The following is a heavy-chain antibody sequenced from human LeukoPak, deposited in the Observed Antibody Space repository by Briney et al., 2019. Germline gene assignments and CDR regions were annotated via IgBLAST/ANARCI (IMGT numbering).Heavy chain of an antibody. CDR3: ARILDSAWGELGY. D-gene: IGHD6-19*01. CDR2: INQDGSLK. J-gene: IGHJ4*02. Sequence: PGGSLRLSCAASGFTSSSYWMSWVRQAPGKGLEWVASINQDGSLKKDVDSLEGRFTISRDNAKNTLYLQMNSLRAEDTAVYYCARILDSAWGELGYWGQGTLVTVSS. V-gene: IGHV3-7*01. CDR1: GFTSSSYW.